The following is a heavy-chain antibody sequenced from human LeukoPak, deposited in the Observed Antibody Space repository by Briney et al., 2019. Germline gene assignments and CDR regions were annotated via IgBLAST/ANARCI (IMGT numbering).Heavy chain of an antibody. D-gene: IGHD3-3*01. CDR1: GGSLSDYY. J-gene: IGHJ6*02. Sequence: ETLSLTCEVYGGSLSDYYRSWVRQAPGKGLEWVGRIKSKADGGTTDYDAPVKGRFTISRDDSKNILYLQMNSLTTEDTAVYYCTTLTTTYYYGVDVWGQGTTVTVSS. CDR3: TTLTTTYYYGVDV. CDR2: IKSKADGGTT. V-gene: IGHV3-15*01.